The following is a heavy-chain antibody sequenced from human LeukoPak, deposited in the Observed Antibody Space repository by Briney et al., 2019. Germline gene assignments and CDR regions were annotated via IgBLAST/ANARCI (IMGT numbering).Heavy chain of an antibody. CDR3: ARALSLKAGDYGHFDY. Sequence: PSETLSLTCTVSGGSISSYYWSWIRQPPGKGLEWIGYIYYSGSTNYNPSLKSRVTISVDTSKNQFSLKLSSVTAADTAVYYCARALSLKAGDYGHFDYWGQGTLVTVSS. D-gene: IGHD4-17*01. CDR1: GGSISSYY. V-gene: IGHV4-59*01. J-gene: IGHJ4*02. CDR2: IYYSGST.